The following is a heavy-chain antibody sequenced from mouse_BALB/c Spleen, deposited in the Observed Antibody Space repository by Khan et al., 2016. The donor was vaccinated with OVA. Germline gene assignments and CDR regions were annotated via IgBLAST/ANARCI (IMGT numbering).Heavy chain of an antibody. CDR2: IWAGGST. CDR1: GFSLTNYG. V-gene: IGHV2-9*02. Sequence: VQLQESGPGLVAPSQSLSITCTVPGFSLTNYGVHWVRQPPGKGLEWLGVIWAGGSTNYNSALMSRLSISKDNSKSQVFLKMNSLQTDDTAMYFCARNREPDYFDYWGQGTTLTVSS. CDR3: ARNREPDYFDY. J-gene: IGHJ2*01.